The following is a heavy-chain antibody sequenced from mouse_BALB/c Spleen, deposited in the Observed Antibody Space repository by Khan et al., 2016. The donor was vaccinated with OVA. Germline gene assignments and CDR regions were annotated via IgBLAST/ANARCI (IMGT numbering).Heavy chain of an antibody. J-gene: IGHJ4*01. CDR1: GFSLTSYG. CDR3: AKMTADYCSVDQ. Sequence: VQLEVSGPGLVAPSQSLSITCTVSGFSLTSYGVNWVRQPPGKGLEWLGVIWGDGSLNYHSTLKSRLIISKDNSKRQVFLTLNSLQTDDTATYYYAKMTADYCSVDQWGQGTSVTVSS. D-gene: IGHD2-13*01. CDR2: IWGDGSL. V-gene: IGHV2-3*01.